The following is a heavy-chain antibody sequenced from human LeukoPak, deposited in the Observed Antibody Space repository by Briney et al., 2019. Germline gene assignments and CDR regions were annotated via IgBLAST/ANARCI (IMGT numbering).Heavy chain of an antibody. D-gene: IGHD6-19*01. CDR2: ISSSSYI. Sequence: GGSLRLSCAASGFTFSSYSMNWVRQAPGKGLEWVSSISSSSYIYYADSVKGRFAISRDNAKNSLYLQMNSLRAEDTAVYYCAGESRGIAVASFDYWGQGTLVTVSS. CDR1: GFTFSSYS. CDR3: AGESRGIAVASFDY. J-gene: IGHJ4*02. V-gene: IGHV3-21*01.